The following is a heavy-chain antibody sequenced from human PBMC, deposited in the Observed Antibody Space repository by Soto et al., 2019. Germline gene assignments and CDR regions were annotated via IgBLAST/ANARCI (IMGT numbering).Heavy chain of an antibody. D-gene: IGHD3-3*01. J-gene: IGHJ4*02. CDR1: GYTFTSYG. Sequence: QVRLVQSGAEVKKPGASVKVSCKASGYTFTSYGISWVRQAPGQGLEWMGWISAYNGNTNYAQKLQGRVTMTTDTSTSTAYMELRSLRSDDTAVYYCARALGKYYDFWSGYSTQFDYWGQGTLVTVSS. V-gene: IGHV1-18*01. CDR2: ISAYNGNT. CDR3: ARALGKYYDFWSGYSTQFDY.